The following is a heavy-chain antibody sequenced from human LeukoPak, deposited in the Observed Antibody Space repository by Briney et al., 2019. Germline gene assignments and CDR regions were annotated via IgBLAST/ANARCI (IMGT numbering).Heavy chain of an antibody. J-gene: IGHJ6*02. CDR1: GYTFTGYA. Sequence: ASVKVSCKASGYTFTGYAMNWVRQAPGQGLEWMGWINTNTGNPTYAQGFTGRFVFSLDTPVSTAYLQISSLKAEDTAVYYCAAVVVPDYYYYGMDVWGQGTTVTVSS. D-gene: IGHD2-2*01. CDR3: AAVVVPDYYYYGMDV. V-gene: IGHV7-4-1*02. CDR2: INTNTGNP.